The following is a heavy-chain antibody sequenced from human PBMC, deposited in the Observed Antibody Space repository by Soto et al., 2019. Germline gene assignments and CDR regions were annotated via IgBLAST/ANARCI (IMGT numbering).Heavy chain of an antibody. J-gene: IGHJ6*02. CDR2: IYYSGST. CDR1: GGSISSYY. D-gene: IGHD6-13*01. CDR3: ARGAYSSSWYYYYGMDV. V-gene: IGHV4-59*01. Sequence: PSETLSLTCTVSGGSISSYYWSWIRQPPGKGLEWIGYIYYSGSTNYNPSLKSRVTISVDTSKNQFSLKLSSVTAADTAVYYCARGAYSSSWYYYYGMDVWGQGTTVTVS.